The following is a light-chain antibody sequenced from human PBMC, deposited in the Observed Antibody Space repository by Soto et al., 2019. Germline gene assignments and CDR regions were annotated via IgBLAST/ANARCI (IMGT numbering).Light chain of an antibody. J-gene: IGLJ1*01. Sequence: SYELTQPPSVSVSPGQTASITCSGDKLGDKYACWYQQKPGQSPVLVIYQESKRPSGIPERFSGSNSGNTATLTISGTQAMDEADYYCQAWDSSTFYVFGTGTKLTVL. CDR1: KLGDKY. V-gene: IGLV3-1*01. CDR2: QES. CDR3: QAWDSSTFYV.